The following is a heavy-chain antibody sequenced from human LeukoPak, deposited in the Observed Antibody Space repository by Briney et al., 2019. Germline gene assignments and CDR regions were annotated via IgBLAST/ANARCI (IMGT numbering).Heavy chain of an antibody. CDR2: INHSGST. Sequence: PSETLSLTCAVYGGSFSGYYWSWIRQPPGKGLEWIGEINHSGSTNYNPSLKSRVTISVDTSKNQFSLKLSSVTAADTAVYYCAPRRIAAAGVEYFQHWGQGTLVTVSS. CDR3: APRRIAAAGVEYFQH. V-gene: IGHV4-34*01. J-gene: IGHJ1*01. CDR1: GGSFSGYY. D-gene: IGHD6-13*01.